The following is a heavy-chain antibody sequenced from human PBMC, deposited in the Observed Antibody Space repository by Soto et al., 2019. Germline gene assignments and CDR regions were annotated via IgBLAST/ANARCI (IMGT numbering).Heavy chain of an antibody. CDR2: IYYSGST. V-gene: IGHV4-59*01. CDR3: ARGGYMKVDWFDP. CDR1: GGSISSYY. D-gene: IGHD6-13*01. J-gene: IGHJ5*02. Sequence: PSETLSLTCTVSGGSISSYYWGWLRQPPGKGLEWIAYIYYSGSTTYNPSLKSRVTISVDTSKNQFSLRLSSVTAADTAVYYCARGGYMKVDWFDPWGQGTLVTVSS.